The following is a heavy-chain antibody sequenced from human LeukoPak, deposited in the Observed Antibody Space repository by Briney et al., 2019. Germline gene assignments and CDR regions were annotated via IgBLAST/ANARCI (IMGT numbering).Heavy chain of an antibody. D-gene: IGHD5-12*01. CDR3: AKVTTVATFSYYFDY. CDR2: ISGSGGST. V-gene: IGHV3-23*01. J-gene: IGHJ4*02. Sequence: GGSLRLSCAASGFTFSSYAMSWVRQAPGKGLEWVSAISGSGGSTYYADSVKGRFTITRDNSKNTLYLQMNSLRAEDTAVYYCAKVTTVATFSYYFDYWGQGTLVTVSS. CDR1: GFTFSSYA.